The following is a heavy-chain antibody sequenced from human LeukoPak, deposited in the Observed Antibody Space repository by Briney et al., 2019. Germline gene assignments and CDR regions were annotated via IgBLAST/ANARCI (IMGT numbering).Heavy chain of an antibody. CDR2: ISSSSGSI. CDR1: GITFSSYS. V-gene: IGHV3-21*01. Sequence: GGSLRLSCAASGITFSSYSMNWVRQAPGKGLEWVSSISSSSGSIYYADSVKGRFTVSRDNAKNSLYLQMNSLRAEDTAVYYCARDWNYFSTWGQGTLVTVSS. J-gene: IGHJ4*02. D-gene: IGHD1-1*01. CDR3: ARDWNYFST.